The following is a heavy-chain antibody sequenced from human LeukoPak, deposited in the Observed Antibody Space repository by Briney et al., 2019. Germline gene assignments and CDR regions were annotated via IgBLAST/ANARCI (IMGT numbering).Heavy chain of an antibody. CDR3: ARDPYQGELVGGGGY. CDR2: INVDGSST. CDR1: GFTFSNYW. J-gene: IGHJ4*02. V-gene: IGHV3-74*01. D-gene: IGHD1-26*01. Sequence: GGSLRLSCAASGFTFSNYWMNWVRQAPGKGLVWVSRINVDGSSTSYADSVRGRFTISRDNAKNTLYLQMNSLRAEDTAVYYCARDPYQGELVGGGGYWGQGTLVTVSS.